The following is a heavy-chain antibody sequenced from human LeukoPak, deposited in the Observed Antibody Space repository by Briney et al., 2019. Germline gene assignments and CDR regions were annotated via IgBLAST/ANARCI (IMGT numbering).Heavy chain of an antibody. Sequence: GGSLRLSCAASGFTFSSYSMHWVRQAPGKGLEYVSVISSSGGNTYYANSVKGRFTISRDNSKNTLYLQMGSLRTEDMAVYYCARGVTTIYWGQGTLVTVSS. D-gene: IGHD4-17*01. CDR1: GFTFSSYS. J-gene: IGHJ4*02. CDR2: ISSSGGNT. CDR3: ARGVTTIY. V-gene: IGHV3-64*01.